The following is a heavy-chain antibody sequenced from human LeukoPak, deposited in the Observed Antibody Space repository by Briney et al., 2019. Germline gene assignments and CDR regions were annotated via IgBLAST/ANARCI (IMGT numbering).Heavy chain of an antibody. Sequence: GGSLRLSCAASGFTFSSYSMNWVRQAPGKGLEWVSYISSSSSTIYYADSVKGRYTISRDNSKNTLYLQMNSLRAEDTAVYYCAKDEYDFWSGYLRYWGQGTLVTVSS. D-gene: IGHD3-3*01. CDR2: ISSSSSTI. CDR3: AKDEYDFWSGYLRY. V-gene: IGHV3-48*01. CDR1: GFTFSSYS. J-gene: IGHJ4*02.